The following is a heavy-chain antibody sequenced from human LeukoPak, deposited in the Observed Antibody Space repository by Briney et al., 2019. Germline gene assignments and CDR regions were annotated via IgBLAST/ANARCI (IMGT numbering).Heavy chain of an antibody. CDR3: AKDLDGF. Sequence: PGGSLRLSCAASGFTFSTYAMSWVRQAPGKGLEWVSIISGSSRHIYYADSVKGRFTISRDNSKNTLYLQMTSPRAEDRAVYYCAKDLDGFWGQGTLVTVSS. CDR2: ISGSSRHI. D-gene: IGHD6-25*01. CDR1: GFTFSTYA. V-gene: IGHV3-23*01. J-gene: IGHJ4*02.